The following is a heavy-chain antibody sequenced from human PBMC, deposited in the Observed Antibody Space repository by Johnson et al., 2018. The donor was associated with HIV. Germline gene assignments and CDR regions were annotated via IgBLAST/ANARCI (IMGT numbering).Heavy chain of an antibody. Sequence: VQLVESGGGLVKPGGSLRLSCAASGFTFSDYYMSWIRQAPGKGLEWVGRIKSKSDGGTTDYAAPVRGRFRISRDDSETTVYLQMNSLKIEDTAVYYCTTNFWSGFYPDAFDIWGQGTMVTVSS. CDR3: TTNFWSGFYPDAFDI. CDR2: IKSKSDGGTT. CDR1: GFTFSDYY. J-gene: IGHJ3*02. V-gene: IGHV3-15*01. D-gene: IGHD3-3*01.